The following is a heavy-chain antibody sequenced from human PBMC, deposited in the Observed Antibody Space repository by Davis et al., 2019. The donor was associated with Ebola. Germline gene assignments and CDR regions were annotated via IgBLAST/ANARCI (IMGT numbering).Heavy chain of an antibody. V-gene: IGHV1-2*04. CDR2: INPNSGGT. D-gene: IGHD2-15*01. CDR1: GYTFTGYY. CDR3: ARDGCSGGSCYSWFDP. Sequence: ASVKVSCKASGYTFTGYYMHGVRQAPGQGLEWMGWINPNSGGTNYAQKFQGWVTMTRDTSISTAYMELSRLRSDDTAVYYCARDGCSGGSCYSWFDPWGQGTLVTVSS. J-gene: IGHJ5*02.